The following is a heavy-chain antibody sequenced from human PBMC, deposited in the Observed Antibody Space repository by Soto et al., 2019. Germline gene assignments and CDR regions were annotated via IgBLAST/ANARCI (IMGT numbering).Heavy chain of an antibody. J-gene: IGHJ6*02. V-gene: IGHV3-23*01. Sequence: GGSLRLSCAASGFTFSSYAFSWVRQAPGKGLEWVSTISVSGHDTYYADSVKGRFTISRDNSRDTLYLEMNSLRAEDTALYYCAKFQVEGYHYYFGMDVWGPGT. CDR3: AKFQVEGYHYYFGMDV. CDR2: ISVSGHDT. CDR1: GFTFSSYA.